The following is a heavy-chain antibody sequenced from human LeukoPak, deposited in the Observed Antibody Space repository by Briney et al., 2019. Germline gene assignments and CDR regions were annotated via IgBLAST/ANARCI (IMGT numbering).Heavy chain of an antibody. CDR3: ARDSWRYYYDSREI. CDR1: GFTVSSNY. D-gene: IGHD3-22*01. V-gene: IGHV3-66*01. J-gene: IGHJ3*02. Sequence: GGSLRLSCAASGFTVSSNYMSWVRQAPGKGLEWASVIYSGGSTYYADSVKGRFTISRDNSKNTLYLQMNSLRAEDTAVYYCARDSWRYYYDSREIWGQGTMVTVSS. CDR2: IYSGGST.